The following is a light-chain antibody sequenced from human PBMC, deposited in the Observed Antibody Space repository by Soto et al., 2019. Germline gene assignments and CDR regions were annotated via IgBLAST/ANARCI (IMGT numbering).Light chain of an antibody. J-gene: IGKJ5*01. CDR3: QQYNNWPYC. CDR1: QGVTTN. CDR2: DVS. Sequence: EIVMTQSPDTLSVSPGERATLSCRAGQGVTTNFAWYQQKSGQSPRLLIYDVSIRATGVPARFSGTGSETDFTLTSSGLQSEYSAVYCCQQYNNWPYCFGQGTRLEIK. V-gene: IGKV3-15*01.